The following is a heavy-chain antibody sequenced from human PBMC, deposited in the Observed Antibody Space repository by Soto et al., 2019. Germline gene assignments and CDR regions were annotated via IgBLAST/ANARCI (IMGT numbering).Heavy chain of an antibody. V-gene: IGHV3-30*18. CDR3: AKEGTSGDLDY. Sequence: QVQLVESGGGVVQPGRSPRLSCAASGFTFSSYGMHWVRQAPGKGLEWVAVISYDGSNKYYADSVKGRFTISRDNSKNTLYLQMNSLRAEDTAVYYCAKEGTSGDLDYWGQGTLVTVSS. CDR2: ISYDGSNK. CDR1: GFTFSSYG. J-gene: IGHJ4*02. D-gene: IGHD3-10*01.